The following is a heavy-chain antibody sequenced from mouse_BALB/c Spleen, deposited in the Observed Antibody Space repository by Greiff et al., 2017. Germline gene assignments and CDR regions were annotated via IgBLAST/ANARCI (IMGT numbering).Heavy chain of an antibody. CDR3: ARRDYDDAMDY. CDR2: ISSCGST. J-gene: IGHJ4*01. V-gene: IGHV5-6-5*01. D-gene: IGHD2-4*01. CDR1: GFTFSSYS. Sequence: EVQVVESGGGLVKPGGSLKLSCAASGFTFSSYSMSWVRQTPEKRLEWVASISSCGSTYYPDSVKGRFTISRDNARNILYLQMSSLRSEDTAMYYCARRDYDDAMDYWGQGTSVTVSS.